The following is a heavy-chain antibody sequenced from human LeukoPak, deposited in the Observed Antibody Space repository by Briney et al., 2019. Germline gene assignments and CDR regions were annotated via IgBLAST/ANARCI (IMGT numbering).Heavy chain of an antibody. J-gene: IGHJ6*03. CDR2: INHSGST. CDR1: GGSFSGYY. CDR3: ARGVRWYPENYYYYYMDV. Sequence: SETLSLTCAVYGGSFSGYYWSWIRQPPGKGLEWIGEINHSGSTNYNPSLKSRVTISVDTSKNQFSLKLSSVTAADTAVYYCARGVRWYPENYYYYYMDVWGKGTTVTVSS. D-gene: IGHD4-23*01. V-gene: IGHV4-34*01.